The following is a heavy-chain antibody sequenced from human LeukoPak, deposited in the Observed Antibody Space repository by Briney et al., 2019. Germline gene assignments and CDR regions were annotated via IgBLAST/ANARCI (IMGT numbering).Heavy chain of an antibody. CDR2: ISSSSSYI. D-gene: IGHD3-10*01. J-gene: IGHJ4*02. CDR1: GFTFSSYS. V-gene: IGHV3-21*04. CDR3: AKLPSARSVPLPFDY. Sequence: NPGGSLRLSCAASGFTFSSYSMNWVRQAPGKGLEWVSSISSSSSYIYYADSVKGRFTISRDNSKNTLYLQMNNLRVEDTAVYYCAKLPSARSVPLPFDYWGQGTLVTVSS.